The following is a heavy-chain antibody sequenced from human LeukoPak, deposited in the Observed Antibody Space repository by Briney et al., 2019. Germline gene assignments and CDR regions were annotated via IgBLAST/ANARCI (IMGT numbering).Heavy chain of an antibody. Sequence: SETLSLTCTVSGGSISSYYWSWIRQPPGKGLEWIGYIYYSGSTNYNPSLKSRVTISVDTSKNQFSLKLSSVTAADTTVYYCSRVDSSGYFDYWGQGTLVTVSS. CDR1: GGSISSYY. V-gene: IGHV4-59*01. CDR3: SRVDSSGYFDY. CDR2: IYYSGST. D-gene: IGHD6-6*01. J-gene: IGHJ4*02.